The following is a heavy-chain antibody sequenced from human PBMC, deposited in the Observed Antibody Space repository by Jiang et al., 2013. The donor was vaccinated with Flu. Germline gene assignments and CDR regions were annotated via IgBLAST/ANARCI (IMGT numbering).Heavy chain of an antibody. CDR3: ARAYYYASGSSH. Sequence: LLKPSETLSLTCAVSGSSISSGYYWGWIRQPPGTGLEWIGSIYHSGSTYYNPSLKSRVTISVDTSKNQFSLKLSSVTAADTAVYYCARAYYYASGSSHWGQGTLVTVSS. J-gene: IGHJ4*02. CDR1: GSSISSGYY. D-gene: IGHD3-10*01. CDR2: IYHSGST. V-gene: IGHV4-38-2*01.